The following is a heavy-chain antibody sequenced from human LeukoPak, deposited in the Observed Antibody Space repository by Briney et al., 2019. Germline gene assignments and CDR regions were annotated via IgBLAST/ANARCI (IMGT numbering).Heavy chain of an antibody. CDR3: ARDLEYSSSWYEDGGLDY. D-gene: IGHD6-13*01. V-gene: IGHV4-39*07. J-gene: IGHJ4*02. CDR1: GGSISSSSYY. CDR2: IYYSGST. Sequence: SETLSLTCTVSGGSISSSSYYWGWIRQPPGKGLEWIGSIYYSGSTYYNPSLKSRVTISVDTSKNQFSLKLSSVTAADTAVYYCARDLEYSSSWYEDGGLDYWGQGTLVTVSS.